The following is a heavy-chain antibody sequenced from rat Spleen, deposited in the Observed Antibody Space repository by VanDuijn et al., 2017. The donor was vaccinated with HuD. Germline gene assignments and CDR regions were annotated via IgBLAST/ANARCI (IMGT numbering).Heavy chain of an antibody. CDR2: ISFDGSST. Sequence: EVQLVESDGGLVQPGRSLKLSCAASGFTFSDYAMAWVRQAPKKGLEWVATISFDGSSTYYPDSVKGRFTISRDNAKSTRYLQMDSLRSEDTATYYCARRYDFDYWGQGVVVTVAS. D-gene: IGHD1-11*01. CDR3: ARRYDFDY. CDR1: GFTFSDYA. J-gene: IGHJ2*01. V-gene: IGHV5-17*01.